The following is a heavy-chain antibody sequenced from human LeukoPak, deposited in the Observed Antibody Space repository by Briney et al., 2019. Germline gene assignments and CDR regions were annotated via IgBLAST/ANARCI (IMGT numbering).Heavy chain of an antibody. CDR3: ARWSSGYPDY. J-gene: IGHJ4*02. Sequence: GGSLRLSCAASGFTFSSYAMHWVRQAPGKGLEWVAVISYDGSNKYYAVSVKGRFTISRDNSKNTLYLQMNSLRAEDTAVYYCARWSSGYPDYWGQGTLVTVSS. CDR1: GFTFSSYA. V-gene: IGHV3-30*04. D-gene: IGHD3-22*01. CDR2: ISYDGSNK.